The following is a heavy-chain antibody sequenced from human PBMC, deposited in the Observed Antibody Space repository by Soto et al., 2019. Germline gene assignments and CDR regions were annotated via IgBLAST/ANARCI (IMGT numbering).Heavy chain of an antibody. CDR2: ISSSSSYI. CDR3: ARYDSSGYYWPYYYYGMDV. CDR1: GFTFSTYS. D-gene: IGHD3-22*01. J-gene: IGHJ6*02. V-gene: IGHV3-21*01. Sequence: PGGSLRLSCAASGFTFSTYSMNWVRQAPEKGLEWVSSISSSSSYIYYADSVKGRFTISRDNAKNSLYLQMNSLRAEDTAVYYCARYDSSGYYWPYYYYGMDVWGQGTTVTVSS.